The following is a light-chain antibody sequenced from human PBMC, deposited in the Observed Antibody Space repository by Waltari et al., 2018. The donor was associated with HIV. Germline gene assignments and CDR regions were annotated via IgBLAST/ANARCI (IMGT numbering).Light chain of an antibody. CDR1: SGGIGSTY. CDR3: QSYDGTTVV. V-gene: IGLV6-57*01. Sequence: NFILTQSHSVLESPGKTVTISCTRSSGGIGSTYIQWYQQRPGRSPDTVIYEDSQRPSGVPNRFSGSVDSSSNSASLTISGLKTEDEADYFCQSYDGTTVVFGGGTRLTVL. J-gene: IGLJ2*01. CDR2: EDS.